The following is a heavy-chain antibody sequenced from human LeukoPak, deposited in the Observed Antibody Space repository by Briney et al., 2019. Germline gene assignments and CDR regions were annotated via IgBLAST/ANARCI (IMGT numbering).Heavy chain of an antibody. CDR3: GRDLGGRGGA. Sequence: GSLRLSCAASGFSFSTYWMHWVRQVPGTGPVWVSRTNADGSITDYTDSVKGRFTISRDNAKDTLYLQMNSLRPEDTAVYYCGRDLGGRGGAWGQGTLVTVSS. J-gene: IGHJ5*02. CDR1: GFSFSTYW. V-gene: IGHV3-74*01. D-gene: IGHD3-16*01. CDR2: TNADGSIT.